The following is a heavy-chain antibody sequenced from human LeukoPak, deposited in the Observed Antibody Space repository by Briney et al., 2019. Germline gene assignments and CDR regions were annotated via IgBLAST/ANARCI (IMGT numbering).Heavy chain of an antibody. CDR2: ISAYNGNT. CDR1: GYTFTSYG. D-gene: IGHD3-22*01. J-gene: IGHJ5*02. CDR3: ARWRGAYDSSGYTQPHNWFDP. V-gene: IGHV1-18*01. Sequence: GASVKVSCKASGYTFTSYGISWVRQAPGQGLEWMGWISAYNGNTSYAQKLQGRVTMSTDTSTSTAYMELRSLRSDDTAVYYCARWRGAYDSSGYTQPHNWFDPWGQGTLVTVSS.